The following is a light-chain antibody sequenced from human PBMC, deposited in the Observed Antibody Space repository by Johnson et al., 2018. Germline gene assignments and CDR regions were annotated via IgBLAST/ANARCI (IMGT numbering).Light chain of an antibody. CDR3: GTWDSSLSAGNV. Sequence: QSVLTQPPSVSAAPGQKVTISCSGSSSNIGNNYVSWYQQLPGTAPKLLTYVNNKRPSGIPDRFSGSKSGTSATLGITGLQTGDEADYYCGTWDSSLSAGNVFGTGTKVTVL. CDR1: SSNIGNNY. J-gene: IGLJ1*01. CDR2: VNN. V-gene: IGLV1-51*02.